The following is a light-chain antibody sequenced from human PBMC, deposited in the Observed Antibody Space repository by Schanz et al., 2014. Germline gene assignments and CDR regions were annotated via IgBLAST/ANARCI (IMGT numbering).Light chain of an antibody. CDR2: GAS. CDR1: QSVSKF. V-gene: IGKV3-11*01. CDR3: QQRDSWPSRRVT. Sequence: EIVLTQSPATLSLSPGERATLSCRASQSVSKFLAWYQQKPGQAPRLLIYGASTRATAIPARFSGSGSGTEFTLTISSLEPEDFAVYYCQQRDSWPSRRVTFGGGTKVEIK. J-gene: IGKJ4*01.